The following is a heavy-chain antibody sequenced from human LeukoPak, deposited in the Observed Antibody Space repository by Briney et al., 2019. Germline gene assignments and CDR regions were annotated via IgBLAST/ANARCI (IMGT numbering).Heavy chain of an antibody. CDR3: ARGRPYDFWSGYYRPLGYYYYMDV. Sequence: GGSLRLSCAASGFTFSSYWMSWVRQAPGKGLEWVANIKQDGSEKYYVDSVKGRFTISRDNAKNSLYLQMNSLRAEDTAVYYCARGRPYDFWSGYYRPLGYYYYMDVWGKGTTVTVSS. CDR1: GFTFSSYW. CDR2: IKQDGSEK. J-gene: IGHJ6*03. D-gene: IGHD3-3*01. V-gene: IGHV3-7*01.